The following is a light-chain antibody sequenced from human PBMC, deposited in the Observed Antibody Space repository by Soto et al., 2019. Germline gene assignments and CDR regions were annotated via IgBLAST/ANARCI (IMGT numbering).Light chain of an antibody. CDR2: AAS. CDR1: QSISSY. J-gene: IGKJ3*01. Sequence: DIQMTQSPSSLSASVGDRVTITCRASQSISSYLNWYQQKPVKAPKLLIYAASSLQSGVPSRFSGSGSGTDFNLTISSLHPEDFAAYYWQQSYRTLRITFGPGTKVDIK. V-gene: IGKV1-39*01. CDR3: QQSYRTLRIT.